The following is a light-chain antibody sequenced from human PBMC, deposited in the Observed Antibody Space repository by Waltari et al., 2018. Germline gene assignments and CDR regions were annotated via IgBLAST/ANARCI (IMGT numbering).Light chain of an antibody. CDR1: QGIYTY. CDR2: AAS. CDR3: QELNTYPQSLT. Sequence: DIQLTQSPPFLPASVGETVTISCRASQGIYTYLGWYQQKPGKAPSLLFYAASTLQRGGPSRFSGTGSGADFALTITGLQPEDFATYYCQELNTYPQSLTFGGGTKVEI. J-gene: IGKJ4*01. V-gene: IGKV1-9*01.